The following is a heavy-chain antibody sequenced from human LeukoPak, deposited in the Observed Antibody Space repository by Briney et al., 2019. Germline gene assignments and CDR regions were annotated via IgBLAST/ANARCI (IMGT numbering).Heavy chain of an antibody. CDR1: GFTFSTYA. Sequence: PGGSLRLSCAASGFTFSTYARTWVRQAPGKGLEWVSTIRGGGGSGSAVATYYADSVKGRFTIARDNSKNTLFLQMNSLRADDSAVYYCAKTPFSTGGSIDFWGRGTLVTVSS. CDR2: IRGGGGSGSAVAT. D-gene: IGHD3-16*01. CDR3: AKTPFSTGGSIDF. V-gene: IGHV3-23*01. J-gene: IGHJ4*02.